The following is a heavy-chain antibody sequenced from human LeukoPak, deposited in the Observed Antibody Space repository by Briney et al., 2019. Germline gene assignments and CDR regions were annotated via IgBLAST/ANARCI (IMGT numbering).Heavy chain of an antibody. Sequence: SETLSLTCTVSGGSISSYYWSWIRQPAGKGLEWIGRIYTSGSTNYNPSLKSRVTMSVDTSKNQCSLKLSSVTAADTAVYYCARDSDIVVVPAAFSWFDPWGQGTLVTVSS. CDR1: GGSISSYY. J-gene: IGHJ5*02. CDR3: ARDSDIVVVPAAFSWFDP. CDR2: IYTSGST. D-gene: IGHD2-2*01. V-gene: IGHV4-4*07.